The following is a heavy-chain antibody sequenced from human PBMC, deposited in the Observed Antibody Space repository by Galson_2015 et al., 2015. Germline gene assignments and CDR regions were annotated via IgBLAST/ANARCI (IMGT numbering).Heavy chain of an antibody. CDR2: IYYSGST. CDR1: GFTFSSYG. V-gene: IGHV4-31*02. J-gene: IGHJ4*02. D-gene: IGHD3-22*01. Sequence: LRLSCAASGFTFSSYGMHWVRQAPGKGLEWIGYIYYSGSTYYDPSLKSRVTISVDTSKNQFSLKLSSVTAADTAVYYCARRGTYYYDSSGYAPFDYWGQGTLVTVSS. CDR3: ARRGTYYYDSSGYAPFDY.